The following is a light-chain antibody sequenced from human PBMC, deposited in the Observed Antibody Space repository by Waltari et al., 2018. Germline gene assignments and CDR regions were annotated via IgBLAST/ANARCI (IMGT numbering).Light chain of an antibody. Sequence: DIQMTQSPGPLSASVGDRVTITCRTSQAISGYLNWYQAKPGKAPKVLIFHTSRLESGIPSRFNGSGFGKQFALTISSLQPEDLATYYCQQYFTFPFTFGPGTALDVK. CDR2: HTS. V-gene: IGKV1-39*01. CDR1: QAISGY. J-gene: IGKJ3*01. CDR3: QQYFTFPFT.